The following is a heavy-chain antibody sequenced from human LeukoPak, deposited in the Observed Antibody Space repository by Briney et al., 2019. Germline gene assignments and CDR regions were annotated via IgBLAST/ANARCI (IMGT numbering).Heavy chain of an antibody. Sequence: PSETLSLTCAVYGGSFSGYYWSWIRQPPGKGLEWIGEINHSGSTNYNPSLKSRVTISVDTSKNQFSLKLSSVTAADTAVYYCASGSGGSRYNWFDPWGQGTLVTVSS. V-gene: IGHV4-34*01. CDR3: ASGSGGSRYNWFDP. CDR1: GGSFSGYY. J-gene: IGHJ5*02. CDR2: INHSGST. D-gene: IGHD2-15*01.